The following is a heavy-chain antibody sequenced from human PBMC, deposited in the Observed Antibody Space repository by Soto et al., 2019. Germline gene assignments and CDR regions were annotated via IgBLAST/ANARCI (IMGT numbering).Heavy chain of an antibody. D-gene: IGHD3-10*01. J-gene: IGHJ4*02. CDR2: IIPIFGTA. CDR1: GGTFSSYA. Sequence: QVQLVQSGAEVKKPGSSVKVSCKASGGTFSSYAISWVRQAPGQGLEWMGGIIPIFGTANYAQKFQGRVTXXAXEXKSTAYMELSSLRSEDTAVYYCARESGGSGSQDFDYWGQGTLVTVSS. CDR3: ARESGGSGSQDFDY. V-gene: IGHV1-69*12.